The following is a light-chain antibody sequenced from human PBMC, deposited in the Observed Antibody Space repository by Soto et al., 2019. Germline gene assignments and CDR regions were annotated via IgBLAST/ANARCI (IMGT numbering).Light chain of an antibody. CDR3: QQSYSTPGT. CDR1: QSISSY. V-gene: IGKV1-39*01. CDR2: AAS. J-gene: IGKJ1*01. Sequence: DIQMTQSPSSLSASVRDRVTITCRASQSISSYLNWYQQIPGKAPKLLIYAASSLQSGVPSRFSGSGSGTDFTLTISSLQPEDFATYYCQQSYSTPGTFGQGTKVEIK.